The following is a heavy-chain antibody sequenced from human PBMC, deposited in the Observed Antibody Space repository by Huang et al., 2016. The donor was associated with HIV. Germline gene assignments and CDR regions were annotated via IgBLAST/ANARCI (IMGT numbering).Heavy chain of an antibody. CDR3: ARGRGTSWSFFDT. CDR1: GDSLSGFF. J-gene: IGHJ5*02. CDR2: ITQSGRT. D-gene: IGHD2-2*01. V-gene: IGHV4-34*01. Sequence: GAGLLKPSETLTLTCAVYGDSLSGFFWSWIRQSPGRGLEWIGEITQSGRTNYNSSLKSRVTIAIDTSKKQSSLKLKSVTADDTSTYYCARGRGTSWSFFDTWGQGSFVTVSS.